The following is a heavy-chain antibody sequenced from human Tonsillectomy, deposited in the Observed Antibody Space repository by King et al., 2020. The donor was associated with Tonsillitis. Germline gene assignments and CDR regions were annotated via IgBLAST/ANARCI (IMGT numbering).Heavy chain of an antibody. CDR3: ARETDRRFCTSTSCWGYMDV. CDR1: GFTFSSFD. D-gene: IGHD2-2*01. Sequence: VQLVESGGGLVQPGGSLRLSCAASGFTFSSFDMHWVRQPIGKGLEWVSAMGSAGETYYPASLKGRSTISRVNAKKSVYLQMNSLRAEDTAIYYCARETDRRFCTSTSCWGYMDVWGKGTTVTVSS. V-gene: IGHV3-13*01. J-gene: IGHJ6*03. CDR2: MGSAGET.